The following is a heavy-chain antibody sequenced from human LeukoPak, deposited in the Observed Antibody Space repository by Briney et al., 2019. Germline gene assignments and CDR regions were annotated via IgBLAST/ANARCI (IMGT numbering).Heavy chain of an antibody. CDR1: GGSFSGYY. Sequence: PSETLSLTCAVYGGSFSGYYWGWIRQPPGKGLEWIGSIYHSGSTYYNPSLKSRVTISVDTSKNQFSLKLSSVTAADTAVYYCARVAPYINYYYYYYMDVWGKGTTVTVSS. CDR2: IYHSGST. V-gene: IGHV4-38-2*01. J-gene: IGHJ6*03. D-gene: IGHD5-12*01. CDR3: ARVAPYINYYYYYYMDV.